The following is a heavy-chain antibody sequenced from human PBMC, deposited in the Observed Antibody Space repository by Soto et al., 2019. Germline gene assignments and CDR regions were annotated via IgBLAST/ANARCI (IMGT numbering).Heavy chain of an antibody. D-gene: IGHD3-10*01. Sequence: SETLSLTCTVSGGSISSGGYYWSWIRQPAGKGLEWIGRIYTSGSTNYNPSLKSRVTMSVDTSKNQFSLKLSSVTAADTAVYYCARDIITMVRGVIIYYYGMDVWGQGTTVTVSS. J-gene: IGHJ6*02. CDR1: GGSISSGGYY. CDR2: IYTSGST. CDR3: ARDIITMVRGVIIYYYGMDV. V-gene: IGHV4-61*02.